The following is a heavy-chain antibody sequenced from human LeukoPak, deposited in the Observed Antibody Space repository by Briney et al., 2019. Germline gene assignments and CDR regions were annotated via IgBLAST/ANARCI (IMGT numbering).Heavy chain of an antibody. J-gene: IGHJ4*02. CDR3: AKAGSSWFNSFDY. V-gene: IGHV3-23*01. Sequence: SGGSLRLSCVASGFTFSSYAMSWVRQAPGKGLEWVSAISGSGGSTYYADSVKGRFTISRDNSKNTLYLQMNRLRAEDTAVYYCAKAGSSWFNSFDYWGQGTLVTVSS. CDR2: ISGSGGST. D-gene: IGHD6-13*01. CDR1: GFTFSSYA.